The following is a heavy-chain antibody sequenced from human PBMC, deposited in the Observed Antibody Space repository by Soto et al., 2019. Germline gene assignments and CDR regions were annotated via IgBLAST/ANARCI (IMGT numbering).Heavy chain of an antibody. CDR2: IYPSGRA. CDR1: GGSITNHY. D-gene: IGHD5-18*01. Sequence: QVQLQESGPRLVTPSETLTLTCSVSGGSITNHYWGWIRQPPGKGPDFIGRIYPSGRAHYNPSLQDRVTMSVDTSKNQFSLKVNSVTAADTAIYYCARDYDVNTAVDYWYFDLWGRGTLVTVS. CDR3: ARDYDVNTAVDYWYFDL. V-gene: IGHV4-4*07. J-gene: IGHJ2*01.